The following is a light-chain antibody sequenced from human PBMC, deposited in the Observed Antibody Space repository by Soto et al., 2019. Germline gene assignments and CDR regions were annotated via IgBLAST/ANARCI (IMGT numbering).Light chain of an antibody. V-gene: IGKV1D-13*01. CDR3: QQFDHYPLT. CDR1: QGIRNA. Sequence: AIQLTQSPSSLSASVGDRVTITCRASQGIRNALAWYQQKPGKPPKFLIYDASTLGNGVPSRFSGSGSGTDCTLTISRLQPEDFATYYCQQFDHYPLTFGGGTRVEIK. CDR2: DAS. J-gene: IGKJ4*01.